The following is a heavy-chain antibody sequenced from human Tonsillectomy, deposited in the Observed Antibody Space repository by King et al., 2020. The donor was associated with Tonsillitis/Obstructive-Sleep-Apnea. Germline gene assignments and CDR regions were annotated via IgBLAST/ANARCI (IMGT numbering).Heavy chain of an antibody. Sequence: VQLVESGAEVKKPGASVKVSCKASGYTFTGYYMHWVRQAPGQGLEWMGRINPNSGDTIYAQKFQGRVTMTRDTSISTAYMERSRLRADDTAGYYCARDFEWLRRAYYYYCFMDVWGKGTTVTVSS. CDR3: ARDFEWLRRAYYYYCFMDV. V-gene: IGHV1-2*06. CDR1: GYTFTGYY. CDR2: INPNSGDT. D-gene: IGHD5-12*01. J-gene: IGHJ6*03.